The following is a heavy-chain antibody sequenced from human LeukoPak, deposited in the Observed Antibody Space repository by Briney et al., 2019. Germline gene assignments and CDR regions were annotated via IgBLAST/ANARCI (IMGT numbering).Heavy chain of an antibody. CDR2: INHSGSA. J-gene: IGHJ4*02. CDR1: GGSFSGYY. V-gene: IGHV4-34*01. Sequence: SETLSLTCAVSGGSFSGYYWTWIRQPPGKGLEWIGEINHSGSANYNPSLKSRVTISSDTSKNQFSLKLSSVTAADTAVYYCARGQGTVTTHWGQGTLVTVSS. D-gene: IGHD4-17*01. CDR3: ARGQGTVTTH.